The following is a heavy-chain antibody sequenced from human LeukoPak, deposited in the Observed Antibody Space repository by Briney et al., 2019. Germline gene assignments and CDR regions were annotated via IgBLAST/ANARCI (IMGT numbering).Heavy chain of an antibody. V-gene: IGHV3-66*01. CDR3: ARDLVDYYGSGSYYL. Sequence: GGSLRLSCAASGFTVSSNYMSWVRQAPGKGLEWVSVIYSGGSTYYADSVKGRFSISRDNSKNTLYLQMNSLRAQDTAVYYCARDLVDYYGSGSYYLWGQGTLVTVSS. CDR1: GFTVSSNY. D-gene: IGHD3-10*01. J-gene: IGHJ4*02. CDR2: IYSGGST.